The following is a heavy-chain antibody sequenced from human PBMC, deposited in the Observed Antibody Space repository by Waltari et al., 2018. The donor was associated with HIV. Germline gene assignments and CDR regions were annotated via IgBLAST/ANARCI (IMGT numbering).Heavy chain of an antibody. D-gene: IGHD1-26*01. CDR3: ARAWAWGWEIPGTFDL. Sequence: VQLTESGGGLVRPGGSLRLSCQATGFTFASYGMHWVRQVAGGRLDWVAGLNWNGGKTSYSDSVRGRATISRDNSKNSLSLHIINVKVDDTASYFCARAWAWGWEIPGTFDLWGPGTTVTVSS. V-gene: IGHV3-20*04. J-gene: IGHJ3*01. CDR1: GFTFASYG. CDR2: LNWNGGKT.